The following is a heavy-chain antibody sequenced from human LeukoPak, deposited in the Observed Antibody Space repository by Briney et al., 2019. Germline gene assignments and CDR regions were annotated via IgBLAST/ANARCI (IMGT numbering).Heavy chain of an antibody. J-gene: IGHJ4*02. V-gene: IGHV4-34*01. CDR2: INHSGST. CDR3: ARAPDYGDYLRYFDY. CDR1: GGSFSGYY. D-gene: IGHD4-17*01. Sequence: SSETLSLTCAVYGGSFSGYYWNWTRQPPGKGLEWIGEINHSGSTNYNPSLKSRVTISVDTSKKQFSLKVSSVTAADTAVYYCARAPDYGDYLRYFDYWGQGTLVTVSS.